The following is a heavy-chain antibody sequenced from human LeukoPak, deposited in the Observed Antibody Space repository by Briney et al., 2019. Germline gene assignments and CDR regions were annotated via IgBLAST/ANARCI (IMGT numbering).Heavy chain of an antibody. CDR2: ISASGSYI. CDR1: GFIFDTYR. J-gene: IGHJ4*02. D-gene: IGHD1-1*01. V-gene: IGHV3-21*01. CDR3: ARDSPGTTASEY. Sequence: GGSLRLSCAASGFIFDTYRMNWVRQAPGKGLEWVSSISASGSYIYYADSLKGRFTMSRDNTKNSLYLQMNSLRAEDTAVYYCARDSPGTTASEYWGQGTLVTVSS.